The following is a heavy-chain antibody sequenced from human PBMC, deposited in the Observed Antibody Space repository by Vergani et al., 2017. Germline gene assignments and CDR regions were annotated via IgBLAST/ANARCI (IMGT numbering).Heavy chain of an antibody. CDR3: AKAGSVTSGSIQYNFDMDV. Sequence: QVQLAESGGGRVQPGRSLRLSCAASGFSFSSHAIHWVRQAPGKGLEWVAVISNDGSKKYYADSVKGRFTISRDNSKKTLDLQMNSLRTQDTAVYYCAKAGSVTSGSIQYNFDMDVWGKGTTVTVS. CDR2: ISNDGSKK. CDR1: GFSFSSHA. D-gene: IGHD3-10*01. V-gene: IGHV3-30*18. J-gene: IGHJ6*03.